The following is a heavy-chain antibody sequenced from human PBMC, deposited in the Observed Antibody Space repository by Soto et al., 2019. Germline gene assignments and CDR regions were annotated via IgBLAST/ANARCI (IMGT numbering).Heavy chain of an antibody. D-gene: IGHD3-22*01. V-gene: IGHV1-46*01. Sequence: QVQLVQSGAEVKKPGASVKVSCKASGYTFTSYYMHWVRQAPGQGLEWMGIINPSGGSTSYAQKFQGRVTLSADETTTTAYMEVTSLTSEDTAVYYCASGYYDSSGYSIDYWGQGTQITVSS. CDR3: ASGYYDSSGYSIDY. CDR1: GYTFTSYY. J-gene: IGHJ4*02. CDR2: INPSGGST.